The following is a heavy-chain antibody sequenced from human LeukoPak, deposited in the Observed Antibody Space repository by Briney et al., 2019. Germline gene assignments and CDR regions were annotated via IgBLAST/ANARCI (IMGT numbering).Heavy chain of an antibody. V-gene: IGHV4-59*01. Sequence: SETLSLTCAVSGDSITGYFLNWIRQPPGKRLEWIGYIYYSGSTNYNPSLKSRLTISVDTSKNQFSLKLSSVTAADTAVYYCARANGWLPTLFDRSGQGTLVTVSS. CDR2: IYYSGST. J-gene: IGHJ4*02. CDR1: GDSITGYF. D-gene: IGHD5-24*01. CDR3: ARANGWLPTLFDR.